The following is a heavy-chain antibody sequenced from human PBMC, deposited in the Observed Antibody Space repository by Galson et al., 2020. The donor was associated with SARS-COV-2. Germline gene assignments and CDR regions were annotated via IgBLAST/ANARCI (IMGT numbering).Heavy chain of an antibody. Sequence: GESLKISCAASGFTVSSRYISWVRQAPGKGLEWVSLIYPTGNTFYADSVKGSFTVSRDNSRNTLFLQMNSLRAEDTAVYYCLREGDTINQDYWGQGALVTVSS. V-gene: IGHV3-53*01. CDR1: GFTVSSRY. D-gene: IGHD3-10*01. CDR2: IYPTGNT. J-gene: IGHJ4*02. CDR3: LREGDTINQDY.